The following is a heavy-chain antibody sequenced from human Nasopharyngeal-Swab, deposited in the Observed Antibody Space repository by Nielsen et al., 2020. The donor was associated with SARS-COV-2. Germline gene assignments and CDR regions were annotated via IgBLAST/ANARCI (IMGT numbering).Heavy chain of an antibody. CDR1: GYSVFSSSAA. Sequence: SDTLSLTCAISGYSVFSSSAAWYWIRQSPWRGLEWLGRTYYRSKWYNDYAVSVKSRITINPDTSKNQLSLHLNSVTPEDTAVYYCARARGAYGDYYYYYYTDVWGKGTTVTVSS. D-gene: IGHD4-17*01. CDR2: TYYRSKWYN. J-gene: IGHJ6*03. CDR3: ARARGAYGDYYYYYYTDV. V-gene: IGHV6-1*01.